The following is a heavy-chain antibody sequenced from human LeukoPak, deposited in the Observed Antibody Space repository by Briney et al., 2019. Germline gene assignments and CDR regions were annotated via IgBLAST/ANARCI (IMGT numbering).Heavy chain of an antibody. Sequence: PSETLSLTCTVSGGSLSSYYWSWIRQPPGKGLEWIGYIYYSGTTNYNPSLKSRVTISADTSKNQFSLKLNSVTAADTVVYYCARETIAAASPGRTWFDPWGQGTLVTVSS. CDR3: ARETIAAASPGRTWFDP. CDR2: IYYSGTT. D-gene: IGHD6-13*01. CDR1: GGSLSSYY. J-gene: IGHJ5*02. V-gene: IGHV4-59*12.